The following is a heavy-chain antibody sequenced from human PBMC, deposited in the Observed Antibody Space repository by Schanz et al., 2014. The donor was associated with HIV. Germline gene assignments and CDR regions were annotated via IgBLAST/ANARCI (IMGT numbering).Heavy chain of an antibody. D-gene: IGHD3-10*01. CDR2: ISDTGVRT. J-gene: IGHJ6*02. V-gene: IGHV3-23*01. Sequence: EVQLLESGGGLVQPGGSLRLSCEASGFTFSNYAMSWVRQAPGKGLEWVSGISDTGVRTNYADSVKGRLTISRDNSENTLYLQMNSLRAEDTAVYYCARDREYYYGSGSRDYYYYGMDVWGQGTTVTVSS. CDR1: GFTFSNYA. CDR3: ARDREYYYGSGSRDYYYYGMDV.